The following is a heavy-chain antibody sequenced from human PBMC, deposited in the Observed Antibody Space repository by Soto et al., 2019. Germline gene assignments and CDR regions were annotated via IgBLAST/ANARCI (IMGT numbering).Heavy chain of an antibody. J-gene: IGHJ6*02. D-gene: IGHD3-22*01. CDR2: ISGSGDST. CDR3: AKDTYLDYSDSSGYYPWYYYGLDV. Sequence: EVQLLESGGGLVQPGGSLRLSCAASGFTFSSYAMSWVRQAPGKGLEWVSAISGSGDSTYYADSVKGRFAISGDNSKNTLYLQMNSLRAEDTAVYYCAKDTYLDYSDSSGYYPWYYYGLDVWGQGTTVTVSS. V-gene: IGHV3-23*01. CDR1: GFTFSSYA.